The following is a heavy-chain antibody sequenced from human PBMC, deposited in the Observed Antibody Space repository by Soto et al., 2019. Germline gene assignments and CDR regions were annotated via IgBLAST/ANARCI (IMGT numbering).Heavy chain of an antibody. CDR2: ISGSGGST. V-gene: IGHV3-23*01. J-gene: IGHJ4*02. CDR3: AKTKGAGIVLMVYAIASHTFDY. Sequence: PGGSLRVSCAASGFTFSSYAMSWGRQAPGKGLEWVSAISGSGGSTYYADSVKGRFTISRDNSKNTLYLQMNSLRAEDTAVYYCAKTKGAGIVLMVYAIASHTFDYCGQGPLVTVST. D-gene: IGHD2-8*01. CDR1: GFTFSSYA.